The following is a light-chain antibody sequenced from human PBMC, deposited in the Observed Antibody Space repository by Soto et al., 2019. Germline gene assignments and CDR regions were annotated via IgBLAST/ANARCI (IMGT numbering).Light chain of an antibody. V-gene: IGLV1-40*01. Sequence: QSVLTQPPSVSGAPGQTITISCTGSSSNIGAEFGVHWYQQLPGAAPKLVIFVNTNRPSGVPDRFSGSKSGTSASLAITGLQAEDEADYYCQSYDRSLSGWVFGTGTKLTVL. CDR3: QSYDRSLSGWV. CDR1: SSNIGAEFG. J-gene: IGLJ3*02. CDR2: VNT.